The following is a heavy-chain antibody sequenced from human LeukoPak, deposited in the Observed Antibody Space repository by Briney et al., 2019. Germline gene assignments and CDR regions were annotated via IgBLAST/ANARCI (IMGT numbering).Heavy chain of an antibody. CDR2: LYHSDSA. J-gene: IGHJ6*03. CDR1: GYSISNGYY. CDR3: ARQHDSYYYYYIDV. V-gene: IGHV4-38-2*01. Sequence: SETLSLTCAVSGYSISNGYYGVWIRQPPGRGLEWIGSLYHSDSAYYNTSLRSRVSMSVDTSKNQFSLTLSFVTAADTAVYYCARQHDSYYYYYIDVWGSGTTVTVSS.